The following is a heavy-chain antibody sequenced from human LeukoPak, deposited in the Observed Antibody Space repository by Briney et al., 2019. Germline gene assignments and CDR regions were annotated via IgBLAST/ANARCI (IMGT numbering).Heavy chain of an antibody. CDR1: GSFTNYW. D-gene: IGHD6-19*01. CDR2: IYPGDSDT. CDR3: VGQWQWLQNIDY. Sequence: GESLKISCKGSGSFTNYWIGWVRQMPGKGLEWMGIIYPGDSDTRYSPSFQGQVTISADKSISTAYLQWSSLKASDTAMYYCVGQWQWLQNIDYWGQGTLVTVSS. V-gene: IGHV5-51*01. J-gene: IGHJ4*02.